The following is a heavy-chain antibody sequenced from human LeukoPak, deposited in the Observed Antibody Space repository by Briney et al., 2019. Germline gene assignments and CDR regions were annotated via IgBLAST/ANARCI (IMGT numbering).Heavy chain of an antibody. CDR3: ARGGARGYCGSTSCYFVY. Sequence: SGGSLRLSCAASGFTFDDYGMSWVRQAPGKGLEWVSGINWNGGSTGYADSVKGRFTISRDNAKNSLYLQMNSLRAEDTALYYCARGGARGYCGSTSCYFVYWGQGTLVTVSS. CDR1: GFTFDDYG. J-gene: IGHJ4*02. V-gene: IGHV3-20*04. D-gene: IGHD2-2*01. CDR2: INWNGGST.